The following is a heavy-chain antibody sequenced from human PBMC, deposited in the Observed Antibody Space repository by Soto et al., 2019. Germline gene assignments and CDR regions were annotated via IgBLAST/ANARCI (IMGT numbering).Heavy chain of an antibody. CDR1: GGSISSGDW. D-gene: IGHD6-13*01. Sequence: PSETLSLTCAVFGGSISSGDWWSWVRQPPGKGLEWIGETFHTGSTNYNPSLKSRVTISVDKSNNQFSLNLSSVTAADTAVYYCARWRPDSSSWYLDYWGQGSLVTVSS. CDR3: ARWRPDSSSWYLDY. J-gene: IGHJ4*02. V-gene: IGHV4-4*02. CDR2: TFHTGST.